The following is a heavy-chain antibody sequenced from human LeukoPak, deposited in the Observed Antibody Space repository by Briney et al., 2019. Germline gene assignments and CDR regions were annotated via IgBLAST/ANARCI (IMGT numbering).Heavy chain of an antibody. CDR1: GLTFRNYA. V-gene: IGHV3-23*01. D-gene: IGHD3-9*01. Sequence: GGSLRLSCAASGLTFRNYAMSWVRQAPGKGLEWVSAIVGNGVSTYYADSVEGRFTISRDNSKNTLYLQMNSLRAEDTALYYCTKWGDYAGSTGYYDSDYWGQGTLVTVFS. CDR3: TKWGDYAGSTGYYDSDY. J-gene: IGHJ4*02. CDR2: IVGNGVST.